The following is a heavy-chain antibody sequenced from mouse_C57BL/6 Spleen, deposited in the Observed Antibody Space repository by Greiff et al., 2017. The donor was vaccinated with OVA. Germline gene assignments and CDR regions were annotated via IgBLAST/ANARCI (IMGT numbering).Heavy chain of an antibody. CDR3: ARGGSLYAMDY. J-gene: IGHJ4*01. Sequence: VKLQQPGAELVRPGSSVKLSCKASGYTFTSYWMHWVKQRPIQGLEWIGNIDPSDSETHYNQKFKDKATLTVDKSSSTAYMQLSSLTSEDSAVYYCARGGSLYAMDYWGQGTSVTVSS. CDR1: GYTFTSYW. V-gene: IGHV1-52*01. CDR2: IDPSDSET.